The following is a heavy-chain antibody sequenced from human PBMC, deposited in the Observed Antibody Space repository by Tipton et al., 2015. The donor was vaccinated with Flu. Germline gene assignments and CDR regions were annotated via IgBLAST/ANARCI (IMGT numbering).Heavy chain of an antibody. CDR1: GDSIRNDYF. V-gene: IGHV4-38-2*01. D-gene: IGHD6-19*01. CDR3: ATPGVAGMDYFDY. CDR2: IHRSGTV. Sequence: TLSLTCAVSGDSIRNDYFWGWIRQPPGKGLEWIATIHRSGTVYYNPSLKSRVTMSVDKSKNQFSLKLNSVSAADTAVYYCATPGVAGMDYFDYWGQGTLVTVSS. J-gene: IGHJ4*02.